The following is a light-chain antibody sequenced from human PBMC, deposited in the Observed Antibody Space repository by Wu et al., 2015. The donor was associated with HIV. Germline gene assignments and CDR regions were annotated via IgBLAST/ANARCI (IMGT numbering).Light chain of an antibody. J-gene: IGKJ1*01. V-gene: IGKV3-11*01. CDR2: GSI. Sequence: EIVLTQSPATLSLSPGERATLSCRASQSVSSHLAWYQQKPGQAPRLLIYGSINRATGIPARFSGSGSGTDFTLTINSLDPEDFVVYYCQQRSNWPWTFGQGTKVEIK. CDR3: QQRSNWPWT. CDR1: QSVSSH.